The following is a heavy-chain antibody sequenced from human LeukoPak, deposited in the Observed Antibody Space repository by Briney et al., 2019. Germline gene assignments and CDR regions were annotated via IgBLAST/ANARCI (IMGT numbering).Heavy chain of an antibody. Sequence: GGSLRLSCAASGSTLGGYWMSWVRQAPGKGLEWVATLKNDGREKFYVDSVKGRFTISRDNVKNSLSLQMDSLSAEDTAVYYCTTDDSTFWGQGTLVTVSS. CDR2: LKNDGREK. V-gene: IGHV3-7*01. D-gene: IGHD3-22*01. J-gene: IGHJ4*02. CDR1: GSTLGGYW. CDR3: TTDDSTF.